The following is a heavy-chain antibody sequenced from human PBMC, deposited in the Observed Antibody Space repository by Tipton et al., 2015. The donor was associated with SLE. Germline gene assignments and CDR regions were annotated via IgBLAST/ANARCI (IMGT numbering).Heavy chain of an antibody. J-gene: IGHJ6*03. D-gene: IGHD4-11*01. CDR2: INHSGST. V-gene: IGHV4-31*03. CDR1: GGSISSGGYY. CDR3: ARGRGVTTPIYYYYYYMDV. Sequence: TLSLTCTVSGGSISSGGYYWSWIRQHPGKGLEWIGEINHSGSTNYNPSLKSRVTISVDTSKNQFSLKLSSVTAADTAVYYCARGRGVTTPIYYYYYYMDVWGKGTTVTVSS.